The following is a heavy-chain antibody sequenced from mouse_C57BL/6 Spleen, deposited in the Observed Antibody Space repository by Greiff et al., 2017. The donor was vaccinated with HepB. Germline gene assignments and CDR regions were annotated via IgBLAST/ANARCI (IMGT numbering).Heavy chain of an antibody. CDR1: GYAFSSYW. Sequence: QVQLKQSGAELVKPGASVKISCKASGYAFSSYWMNWVKQRPGKGLEWIGQIYPGDGDTNYNGKFKGKATLTADKSSSTAYMQLSSLTSEDSAVYFWARRGTVVSYYYAMDYWGQGTSVTVSS. CDR2: IYPGDGDT. D-gene: IGHD1-1*01. V-gene: IGHV1-80*01. J-gene: IGHJ4*01. CDR3: ARRGTVVSYYYAMDY.